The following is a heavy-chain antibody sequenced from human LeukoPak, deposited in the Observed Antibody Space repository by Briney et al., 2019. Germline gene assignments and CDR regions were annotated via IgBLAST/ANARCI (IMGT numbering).Heavy chain of an antibody. CDR1: GFTFSSYG. CDR3: ARDRYSSGWSPIDY. J-gene: IGHJ4*02. CDR2: ISGTSAYI. D-gene: IGHD6-19*01. Sequence: GGSLRLSCAASGFTFSSYGMNWVRQAPGKGLEWVSSISGTSAYIYYADSVRGRFTISRDNAKNSLYLQMNSLRAEDTAVYYCARDRYSSGWSPIDYWGQGTLVTVS. V-gene: IGHV3-21*04.